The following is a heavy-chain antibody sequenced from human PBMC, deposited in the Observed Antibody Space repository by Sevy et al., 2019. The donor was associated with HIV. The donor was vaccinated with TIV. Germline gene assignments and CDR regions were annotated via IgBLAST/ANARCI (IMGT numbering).Heavy chain of an antibody. V-gene: IGHV3-23*01. CDR3: AKDRVSGTYYTGDFDY. D-gene: IGHD3-10*01. Sequence: GGSLRLSCAASGFTFSRYSMNWVRQAPGKGLEWVSVISITGGSTYYADSVKGRFTISRDNSKNTLYLQMNTLRAEDTAVYYCAKDRVSGTYYTGDFDYWGQGTLVTVSS. J-gene: IGHJ4*02. CDR2: ISITGGST. CDR1: GFTFSRYS.